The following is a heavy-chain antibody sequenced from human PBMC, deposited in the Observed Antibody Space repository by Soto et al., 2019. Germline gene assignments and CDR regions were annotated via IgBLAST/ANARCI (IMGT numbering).Heavy chain of an antibody. D-gene: IGHD3-22*01. V-gene: IGHV3-23*01. CDR3: AKEYYYDSSGYYQDYYYYGMDV. CDR1: GFTFSSYA. CDR2: ISGSGGST. J-gene: IGHJ6*02. Sequence: GGSLRLSCAASGFTFSSYAMSWVRQAPGKGLEWVSAISGSGGSTYYADSVKGRFTISRDNSKNTLYLQMNSLRAEDTAVYYCAKEYYYDSSGYYQDYYYYGMDVWGQGTTVTVSS.